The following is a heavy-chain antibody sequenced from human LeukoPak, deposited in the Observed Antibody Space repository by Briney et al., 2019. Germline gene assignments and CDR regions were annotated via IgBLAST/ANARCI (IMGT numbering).Heavy chain of an antibody. D-gene: IGHD3-22*01. V-gene: IGHV1-2*02. CDR2: INPNSGGT. CDR3: ASGNNYDRSGYYYSDY. Sequence: ASVKVSCKASGYTFTGYYMQWVRQAPGQGLEWMGWINPNSGGTNYAQKFQGGVTMTRDTSISTAYMELSRLRSDDAAVYYCASGNNYDRSGYYYSDYWGQGTLVTVSS. CDR1: GYTFTGYY. J-gene: IGHJ4*02.